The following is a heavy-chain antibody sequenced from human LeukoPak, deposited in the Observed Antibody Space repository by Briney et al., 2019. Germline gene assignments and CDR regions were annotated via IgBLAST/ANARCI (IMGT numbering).Heavy chain of an antibody. CDR3: AGVGGYDWVLDY. D-gene: IGHD5-12*01. Sequence: SETLSLTCAVSGYSISSGYYWGWIRQPPGKGLEWIGSIYHSGSTYYNPSLKSRVTISVDTSKNQFSLKLSSVTAADTAVYYCAGVGGYDWVLDYWGQGTLVTVSS. J-gene: IGHJ4*02. CDR2: IYHSGST. CDR1: GYSISSGYY. V-gene: IGHV4-38-2*01.